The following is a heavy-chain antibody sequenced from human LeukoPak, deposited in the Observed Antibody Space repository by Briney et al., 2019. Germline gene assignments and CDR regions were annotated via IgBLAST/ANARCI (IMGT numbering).Heavy chain of an antibody. V-gene: IGHV1-2*02. CDR3: ARGAAQVVVPAATFDP. CDR1: GYTFTGYY. J-gene: IGHJ5*02. CDR2: INPNSGGT. D-gene: IGHD2-2*01. Sequence: ASVKVSCKASGYTFTGYYMHWVRQAPGQGLEWMGWINPNSGGTNYAQKFQGRVTMPRDTSISTAYMELSRLRSDDTAVYYCARGAAQVVVPAATFDPWGQGTLVTVSS.